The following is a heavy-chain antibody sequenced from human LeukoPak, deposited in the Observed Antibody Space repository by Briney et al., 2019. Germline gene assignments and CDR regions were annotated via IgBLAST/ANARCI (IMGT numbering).Heavy chain of an antibody. CDR3: ARGGSSWYDGESTANNWFDP. CDR2: IIPIFGTA. V-gene: IGHV1-69*13. D-gene: IGHD6-13*01. CDR1: GYTFTGYY. J-gene: IGHJ5*02. Sequence: GASVTVSCTASGYTFTGYYMHWARQAPGQGLEWMGGIIPIFGTANYAQKFQGRVTITADESTSTAYMELSSLRSEDTAVYYCARGGSSWYDGESTANNWFDPWGQGTLVTVSS.